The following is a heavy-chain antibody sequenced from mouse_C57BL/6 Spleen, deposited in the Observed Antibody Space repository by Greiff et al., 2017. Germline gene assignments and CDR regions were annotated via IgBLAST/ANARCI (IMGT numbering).Heavy chain of an antibody. V-gene: IGHV1-26*01. J-gene: IGHJ3*01. Sequence: EVQLQQSGPKLVKPGASVKISCKASGYTFTDYYMNWVKQSHGKSLEWIGDINPNNGGTSYNQKFKGKATLTVDKSSSTAYMELRSLTSEDSAVYYCARDGYSPGLAYWGQGTLVTVSA. CDR2: INPNNGGT. CDR3: ARDGYSPGLAY. D-gene: IGHD2-3*01. CDR1: GYTFTDYY.